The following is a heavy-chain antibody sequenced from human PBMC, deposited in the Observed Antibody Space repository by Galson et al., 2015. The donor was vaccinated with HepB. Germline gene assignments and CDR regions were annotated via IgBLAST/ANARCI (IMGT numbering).Heavy chain of an antibody. CDR3: ARVDGSGSYYLYYYYGMDV. J-gene: IGHJ6*02. D-gene: IGHD3-10*01. Sequence: ETLSLTCTVSGGSISSYYWSWIRQPPGKGLEWIGYIYYSGSTNYNPSLKSRVTISVDTSKNQFSLKLSSVTAADTAVYYCARVDGSGSYYLYYYYGMDVWGQGTTVTVSS. CDR1: GGSISSYY. CDR2: IYYSGST. V-gene: IGHV4-59*01.